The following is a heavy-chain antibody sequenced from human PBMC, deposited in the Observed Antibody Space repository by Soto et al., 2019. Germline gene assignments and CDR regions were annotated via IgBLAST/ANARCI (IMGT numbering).Heavy chain of an antibody. CDR3: ARGLRVDFMAAAARSELGPDY. V-gene: IGHV3-30-3*01. Sequence: QVQLVESGGGVVQPGRSLRLSCAASGFTFSSYAMHWVRQAPGKGLEWVAVISYDGSNKYYADSVKGRFTISRDNSKNTLYLQMNSLRAEDTAVYYCARGLRVDFMAAAARSELGPDYWGQGTLVTVSS. CDR1: GFTFSSYA. J-gene: IGHJ4*02. D-gene: IGHD6-13*01. CDR2: ISYDGSNK.